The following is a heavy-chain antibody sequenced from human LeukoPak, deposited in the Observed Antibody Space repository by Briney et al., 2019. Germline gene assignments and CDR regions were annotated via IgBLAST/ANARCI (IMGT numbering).Heavy chain of an antibody. D-gene: IGHD1-1*01. J-gene: IGHJ5*02. CDR3: ARAANWHDDDWFDP. Sequence: ASVKVSCKASGYTFTNYAMHWVRQAPGQRLEWMGWINTGNGNTKYSQEFQGRVTITRDTSANTAYMELSSLRSEDTAVYYCARAANWHDDDWFDPWGQGTLVTVSS. V-gene: IGHV1-3*03. CDR2: INTGNGNT. CDR1: GYTFTNYA.